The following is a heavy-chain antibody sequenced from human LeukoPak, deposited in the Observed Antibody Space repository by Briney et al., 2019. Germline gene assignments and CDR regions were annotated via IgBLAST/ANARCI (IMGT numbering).Heavy chain of an antibody. V-gene: IGHV1-58*01. D-gene: IGHD2-15*01. J-gene: IGHJ4*02. Sequence: ASVKVSCKASGFTFTSSAVQWVRQARGQRLEWIGWIVVGSGNTNYAQKFQERVTITRDMSTSTAYMELSSLRSEDTAVYYCAAVGYCRVTSGNGFASWAKETLLTVSS. CDR2: IVVGSGNT. CDR1: GFTFTSSA. CDR3: AAVGYCRVTSGNGFAS.